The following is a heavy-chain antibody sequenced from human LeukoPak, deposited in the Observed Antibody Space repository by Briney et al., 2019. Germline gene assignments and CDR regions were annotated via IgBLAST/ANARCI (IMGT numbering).Heavy chain of an antibody. J-gene: IGHJ4*02. V-gene: IGHV3-21*01. D-gene: IGHD4-11*01. CDR3: AREGDDYSNSNVYFDY. CDR2: ISSSSYI. Sequence: GGSLRLSCAASGFTFSSYSMNWVRQAPGKGLEWVSSISSSSYIYYADSVKGRFTISRDNAKNSLYLQMNSLRAEDTAVYYCAREGDDYSNSNVYFDYWGQGTLVTVSS. CDR1: GFTFSSYS.